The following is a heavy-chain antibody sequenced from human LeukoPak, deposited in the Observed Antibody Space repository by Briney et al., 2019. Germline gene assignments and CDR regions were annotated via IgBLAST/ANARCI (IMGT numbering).Heavy chain of an antibody. D-gene: IGHD6-6*01. CDR2: IYHSGST. CDR3: ARDHIAARSNAFDI. V-gene: IGHV4-4*02. CDR1: GGSISSSNW. J-gene: IGHJ3*02. Sequence: SETLSLTCAVSGGSISSSNWWSWVRQPPGKGLEWIGEIYHSGSTNYNPSLKSRVTISVDKSKNQFSLKLSSVTAADTAVYYCARDHIAARSNAFDIWGQGTMVTVSS.